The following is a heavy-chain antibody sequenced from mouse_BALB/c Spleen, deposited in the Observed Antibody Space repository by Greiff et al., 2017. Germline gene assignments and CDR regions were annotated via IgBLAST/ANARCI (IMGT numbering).Heavy chain of an antibody. J-gene: IGHJ3*01. CDR3: ARRNGNYEAWFAY. D-gene: IGHD2-1*01. V-gene: IGHV3-6*02. Sequence: LLESGPGLVKPSQSLSLTCSVTGYSITSGYYWNWIRQFPGNKLEWMGYISYDGSNNYNPSLKNRISITRDTSKNQFFLKLNSVTTEDTATYYCARRNGNYEAWFAYWGQGTLVTVSA. CDR2: ISYDGSN. CDR1: GYSITSGYY.